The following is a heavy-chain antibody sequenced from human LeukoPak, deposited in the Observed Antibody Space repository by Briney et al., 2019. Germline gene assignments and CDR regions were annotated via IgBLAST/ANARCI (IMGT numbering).Heavy chain of an antibody. J-gene: IGHJ4*02. V-gene: IGHV3-23*01. CDR3: GTGCCYTNCYISDY. CDR1: GFTFSNYA. D-gene: IGHD2-2*02. CDR2: ISGSGDST. Sequence: GGSLRLSCAASGFTFSNYAMTWVRQAPGKGLEWVSAISGSGDSTHYADSVKGRFTISRDNSKNTLYLQMNSLRAEDMAVYYCGTGCCYTNCYISDYWGQGTLVTVSS.